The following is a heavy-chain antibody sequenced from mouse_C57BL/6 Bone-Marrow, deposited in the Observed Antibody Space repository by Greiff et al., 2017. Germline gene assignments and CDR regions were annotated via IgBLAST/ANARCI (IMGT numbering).Heavy chain of an antibody. J-gene: IGHJ2*01. V-gene: IGHV14-4*01. CDR2: IDPENGDP. D-gene: IGHD1-1*01. CDR3: TDYYYGSSQGHYFDY. Sequence: EVQLQQSGAELVRPGASVKLSCTASGFNIKDDYMHWVKQRPEQGLEWIGWIDPENGDPEYASKFQGKAPITADTSSNTAYLQLSSLTSEDTAVYYCTDYYYGSSQGHYFDYWGQGTTLTVSS. CDR1: GFNIKDDY.